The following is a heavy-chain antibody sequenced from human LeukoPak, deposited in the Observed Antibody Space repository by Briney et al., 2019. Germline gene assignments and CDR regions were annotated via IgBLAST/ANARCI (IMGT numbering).Heavy chain of an antibody. CDR3: ARDHSFTNTPYYYYYGMDV. V-gene: IGHV3-33*01. CDR1: GFTFSSYG. J-gene: IGHJ6*02. D-gene: IGHD2-2*01. CDR2: IWYDGSNK. Sequence: AGGSLRLSCAASGFTFSSYGMHWVRQAPGKGLEWVAVIWYDGSNKYYADSVKGRFTISRDNSKNTLYLQMNSLRAEDTAVYYCARDHSFTNTPYYYYYGMDVWGQGTTVTVSS.